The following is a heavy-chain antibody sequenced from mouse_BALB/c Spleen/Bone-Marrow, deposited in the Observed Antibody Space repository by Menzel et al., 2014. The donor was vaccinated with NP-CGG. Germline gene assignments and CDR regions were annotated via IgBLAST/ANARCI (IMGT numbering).Heavy chain of an antibody. Sequence: VQLKESGGGVVQPGGSRKLSRAASGFNFSDYGMAWVRLAPGKGPEWVAFISNLAYSIYYADTVTGRFTISRENAKNTLYLEMSSLRFEDTAMYYCTRDRGYDGGYYFDYWGQGTTLTVSS. CDR3: TRDRGYDGGYYFDY. CDR2: ISNLAYSI. V-gene: IGHV5-15*02. J-gene: IGHJ2*01. CDR1: GFNFSDYG. D-gene: IGHD2-2*01.